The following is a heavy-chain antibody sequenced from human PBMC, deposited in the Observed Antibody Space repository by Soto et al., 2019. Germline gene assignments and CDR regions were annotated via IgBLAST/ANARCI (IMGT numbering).Heavy chain of an antibody. CDR2: IYHSGST. CDR1: VGSISSGGYS. J-gene: IGHJ6*02. CDR3: AGKARRYYSGMDV. Sequence: SETLSLTCAVSVGSISSGGYSWSWIRQPPGKGLEWIGYIYHSGSTYYNPSLKSRVTISVDRSKNQFSLKLSSVTAADTAVYYCAGKARRYYSGMDVWGQGTTVTVSS. V-gene: IGHV4-30-2*01.